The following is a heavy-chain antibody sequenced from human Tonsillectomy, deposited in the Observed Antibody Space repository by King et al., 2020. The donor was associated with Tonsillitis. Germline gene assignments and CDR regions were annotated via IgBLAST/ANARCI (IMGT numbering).Heavy chain of an antibody. CDR1: GFTFNTYG. D-gene: IGHD3-16*01. Sequence: VQLVESGGGVVQPGRSQRLSCAVSGFTFNTYGMHWVRQAPGKGLEWVAVISYDGSNKYYADSVKGRFTISRDNFNNTLYLEMNSLRDEDTAVYHCAQGRHDYVWGSLPHDYWGQGTLVTVSS. V-gene: IGHV3-30*18. CDR2: ISYDGSNK. CDR3: AQGRHDYVWGSLPHDY. J-gene: IGHJ4*02.